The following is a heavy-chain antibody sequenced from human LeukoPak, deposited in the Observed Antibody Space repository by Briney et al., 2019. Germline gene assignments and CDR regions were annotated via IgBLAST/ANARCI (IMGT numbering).Heavy chain of an antibody. V-gene: IGHV4-30-4*08. D-gene: IGHD2/OR15-2a*01. J-gene: IGHJ4*02. CDR2: IYYSGNT. Sequence: SRTLSLTCTVSGGSINNNDYYWSWIRQPPGKGLEWIGYIYYSGNTYYNPSLKSRLTISVDTSKNQFSLKLSSVTATDTAVYYCARVPLSALGFDHWGQGTLVTVSS. CDR3: ARVPLSALGFDH. CDR1: GGSINNNDYY.